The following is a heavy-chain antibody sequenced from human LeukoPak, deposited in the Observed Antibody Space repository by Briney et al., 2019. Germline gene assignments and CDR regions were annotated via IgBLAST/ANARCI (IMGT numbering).Heavy chain of an antibody. CDR2: ISGSGGST. Sequence: GGSLRLSCAASGFTFASYAMSWVRQAPGEGLEWVSGISGSGGSTYYADSVKGRLTISRDNSKNTLYLQMNSLRAEDTAVYYCAKDPNPKYCDFWSGPFDYWGQGTLVTVFS. V-gene: IGHV3-23*01. D-gene: IGHD3-3*01. CDR1: GFTFASYA. CDR3: AKDPNPKYCDFWSGPFDY. J-gene: IGHJ4*02.